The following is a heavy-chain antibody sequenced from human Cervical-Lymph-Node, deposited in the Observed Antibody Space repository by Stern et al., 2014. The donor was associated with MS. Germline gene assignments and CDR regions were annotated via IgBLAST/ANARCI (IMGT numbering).Heavy chain of an antibody. CDR1: GFTFEDHG. J-gene: IGHJ1*01. D-gene: IGHD6-19*01. CDR3: AKTIVSTGWFEYFHH. V-gene: IGHV3-9*01. Sequence: VQLVESGGGLVQPGRSLRLSWATSGFTFEDHGMFWVRQVPGQGLEWVAGISWDSASVDYADSVSGRFTISRDNVKNALYLHVKSLRPEDTALYYCAKTIVSTGWFEYFHHWGQGTLLTVSS. CDR2: ISWDSASV.